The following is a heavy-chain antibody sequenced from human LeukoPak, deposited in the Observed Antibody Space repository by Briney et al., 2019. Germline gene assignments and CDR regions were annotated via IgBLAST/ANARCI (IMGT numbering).Heavy chain of an antibody. CDR1: GFTFSHFG. CDR2: IWSDATNE. Sequence: PGGSLRLSCEASGFTFSHFGMHWVRHAPGKGLEWVAVIWSDATNEYYADSVKGRFTVSRDNYKDTLYLQMNNLRPDDTAVYFCARDFQTIYYDGSAFYSPFDDWGQGTLVIVSS. CDR3: ARDFQTIYYDGSAFYSPFDD. V-gene: IGHV3-30*19. J-gene: IGHJ4*02. D-gene: IGHD3-22*01.